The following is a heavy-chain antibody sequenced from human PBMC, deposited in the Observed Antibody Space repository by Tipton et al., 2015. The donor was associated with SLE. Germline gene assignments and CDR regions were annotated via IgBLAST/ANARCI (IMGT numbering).Heavy chain of an antibody. Sequence: TLSLTCSVTGAFINSHYWSWIRQPPGKGLEWIGYIYYNGDTNYNPSLKSRVAISIDTSRKQFSLKLTSVTAADTAVYYCARSPYDGPFDYWGQGTLVTASS. CDR3: ARSPYDGPFDY. J-gene: IGHJ4*02. V-gene: IGHV4-59*11. CDR2: IYYNGDT. D-gene: IGHD2-8*01. CDR1: GAFINSHY.